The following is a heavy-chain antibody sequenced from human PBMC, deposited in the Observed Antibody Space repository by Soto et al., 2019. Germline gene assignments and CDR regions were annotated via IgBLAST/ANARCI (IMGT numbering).Heavy chain of an antibody. D-gene: IGHD3-10*01. CDR2: IYYSGST. J-gene: IGHJ4*02. Sequence: PSETLSLTCTVSGGPISSYYWSWIRQPPGKGLEWIGYIYYSGSTNYNPSLKSRGTISVDTSKNRISLKLSSVPAADTAVYYCARGGGSGSYPTHLDYWGQGTLVTVSS. CDR3: ARGGGSGSYPTHLDY. V-gene: IGHV4-59*01. CDR1: GGPISSYY.